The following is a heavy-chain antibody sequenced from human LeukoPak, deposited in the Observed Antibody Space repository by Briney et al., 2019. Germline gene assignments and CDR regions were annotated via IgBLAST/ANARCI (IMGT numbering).Heavy chain of an antibody. CDR3: ARVQLGMDAFDI. Sequence: SQTLSLTCTVSGGSISSGDYYWSWIRQPPGKGLEWIGYIYYSGSTHYNPSLKSRVTISVDTSKNQFSLKLSSVTAADTAVYYCARVQLGMDAFDIWGQGTMVTVSS. V-gene: IGHV4-30-4*08. CDR2: IYYSGST. CDR1: GGSISSGDYY. J-gene: IGHJ3*02. D-gene: IGHD7-27*01.